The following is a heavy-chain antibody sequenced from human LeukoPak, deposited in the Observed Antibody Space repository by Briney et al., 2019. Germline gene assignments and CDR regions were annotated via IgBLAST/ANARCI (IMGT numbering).Heavy chain of an antibody. CDR2: ISSSSSYI. CDR3: ARGVGATYTFDY. J-gene: IGHJ4*02. Sequence: PGGSLRLSCAASGFTFSSYSMNWVRQAPGKGLEWVSSISSSSSYIYYADSVKGRFTISRDNAKNSLYLQMNSLRAEDTAVYYCARGVGATYTFDYWGQGTLVTVSS. V-gene: IGHV3-21*01. D-gene: IGHD1-26*01. CDR1: GFTFSSYS.